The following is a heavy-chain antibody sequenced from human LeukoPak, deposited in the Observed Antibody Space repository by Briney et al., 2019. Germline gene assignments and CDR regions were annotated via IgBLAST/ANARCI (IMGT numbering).Heavy chain of an antibody. CDR3: ARARVVGPTPYYYYMDV. CDR2: IYTSGST. V-gene: IGHV4-61*02. J-gene: IGHJ6*03. D-gene: IGHD3-3*01. CDR1: GGSISSGTYF. Sequence: SETLSLTCTVSGGSISSGTYFWTWIRQPAGKELEWIGRIYTSGSTNYNPSLKSRVTISVDTSKNQFSLNLSSVTAADTAVYYCARARVVGPTPYYYYMDVWGKGTTVTVSS.